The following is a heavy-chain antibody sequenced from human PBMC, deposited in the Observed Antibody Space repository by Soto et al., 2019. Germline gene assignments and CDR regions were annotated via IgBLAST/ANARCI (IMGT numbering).Heavy chain of an antibody. CDR3: ARELPQGRFCRAGGCYPVVFDD. Sequence: EVQLVESGGGFVQPGGSLRLSCAASGFTFTTYWMHWVRQVPGKGLVWVSRINANGLGTSYADSVRGRFTMSRDNAMNSVFLSMTSLRAEHTAVHYCARELPQGRFCRAGGCYPVVFDDWGQGTLVTVSS. CDR2: INANGLGT. V-gene: IGHV3-74*01. D-gene: IGHD2-15*01. CDR1: GFTFTTYW. J-gene: IGHJ4*02.